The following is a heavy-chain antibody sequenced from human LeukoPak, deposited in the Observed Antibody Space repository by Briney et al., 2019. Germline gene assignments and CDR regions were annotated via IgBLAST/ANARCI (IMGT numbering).Heavy chain of an antibody. CDR2: IYPGDSDT. CDR1: GYSFNTYW. CDR3: ARRQGCSSTSCPPDY. J-gene: IGHJ4*02. D-gene: IGHD2-2*01. Sequence: GESLKISCRGSGYSFNTYWIGWVRKIPGKGLEWLGIIYPGDSDTRYSPSFQGQVTMSADKSINTAYLQWSSLKASDTAMYYCARRQGCSSTSCPPDYWGQGTLVTVSS. V-gene: IGHV5-51*01.